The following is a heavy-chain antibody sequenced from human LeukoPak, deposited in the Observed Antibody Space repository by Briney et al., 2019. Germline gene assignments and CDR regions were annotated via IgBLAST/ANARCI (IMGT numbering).Heavy chain of an antibody. CDR3: ARPILGYSYAFDP. Sequence: SETLSLTCAVYGGSFSGYYWSWIRQPPGKGLEWIGEINHSGSTNYNPSLKSRVTISVDTSKNQFSLKLSSVTAADTAVYYCARPILGYSYAFDPWGQGTLVTVSS. V-gene: IGHV4-34*01. J-gene: IGHJ5*02. D-gene: IGHD5-18*01. CDR2: INHSGST. CDR1: GGSFSGYY.